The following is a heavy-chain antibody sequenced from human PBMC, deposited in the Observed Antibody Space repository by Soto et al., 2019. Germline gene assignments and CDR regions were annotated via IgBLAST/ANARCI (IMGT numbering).Heavy chain of an antibody. D-gene: IGHD3-10*01. J-gene: IGHJ6*02. V-gene: IGHV1-69*01. CDR3: ARVATMVRGGFYYYYGMDV. CDR2: IIPIFGTA. CDR1: GGTFSSYA. Sequence: QVQLVQSGAEVKKPGSTVKVSCKASGGTFSSYAISWVRQAPGQGLEWMVGIIPIFGTANYAQKFQGRVTITADESTSTAYMELSSLRSEDTAVYYCARVATMVRGGFYYYYGMDVWGQGTTVTVSS.